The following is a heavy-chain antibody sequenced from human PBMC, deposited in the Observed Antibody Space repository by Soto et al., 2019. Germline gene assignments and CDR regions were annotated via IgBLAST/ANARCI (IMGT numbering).Heavy chain of an antibody. CDR2: IWYDGSNK. Sequence: QVQLVESGGGVVQSGRSLRLSCEASGFTFSNYGMHWVRQAPGKGLEWVAVIWYDGSNKYYADSVKGRFTISRDNSKNMLYLQMNSLRAEDTAVYYCARPGASGYDLQAFDIWGQGTMVTVSS. V-gene: IGHV3-33*01. CDR1: GFTFSNYG. D-gene: IGHD5-12*01. J-gene: IGHJ3*02. CDR3: ARPGASGYDLQAFDI.